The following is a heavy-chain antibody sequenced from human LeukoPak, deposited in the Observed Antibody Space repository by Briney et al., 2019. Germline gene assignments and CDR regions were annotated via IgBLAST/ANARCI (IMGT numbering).Heavy chain of an antibody. CDR1: GFTFSSYA. J-gene: IGHJ4*02. CDR3: GKDASMPAWDY. Sequence: GGSLRLSCGASGFTFSSYAMSWVPQAPGKGLEWVSAISGSCGSTYYADSVRGRFTISRDNTKNTLYLQMNSLRAEDTDVYCCGKDASMPAWDYWCRGPGVTVS. CDR2: ISGSCGST. V-gene: IGHV3-23*01. D-gene: IGHD2-2*01.